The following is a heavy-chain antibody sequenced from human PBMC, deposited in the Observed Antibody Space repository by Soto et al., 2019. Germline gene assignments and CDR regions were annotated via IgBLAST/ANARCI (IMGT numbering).Heavy chain of an antibody. J-gene: IGHJ4*02. D-gene: IGHD1-26*01. V-gene: IGHV3-30*18. CDR3: AKDEGVGGTLGRFDY. Sequence: QVQLVESGGGAVQPGESLRLSCVASGFDFTYYAMHWVRQAPGKGLESVAVMSSDGSKIHHTDSVKGRFTISRDNSKNTLYLQMNSLRKEDTAAYFCAKDEGVGGTLGRFDYWGQGTLVSVSS. CDR1: GFDFTYYA. CDR2: MSSDGSKI.